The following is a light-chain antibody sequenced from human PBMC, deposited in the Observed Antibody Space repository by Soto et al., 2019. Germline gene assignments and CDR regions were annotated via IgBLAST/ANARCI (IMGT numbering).Light chain of an antibody. CDR3: CSYAGSGTLV. CDR1: SSDVGSYNL. Sequence: QSALTQPASVSGSPGQSITISCTGTSSDVGSYNLVSWYQQHPGKAPKLMIYEGSKRHSGVSNRFSGSKSDNTASLTISGLQAEDEADYYCCSYAGSGTLVFGGGTKLTVL. J-gene: IGLJ2*01. CDR2: EGS. V-gene: IGLV2-23*01.